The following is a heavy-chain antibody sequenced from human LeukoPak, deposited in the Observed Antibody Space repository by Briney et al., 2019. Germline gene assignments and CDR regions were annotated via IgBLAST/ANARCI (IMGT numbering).Heavy chain of an antibody. CDR2: IDPSDSYT. D-gene: IGHD3-22*01. V-gene: IGHV5-10-1*01. CDR3: ARHLGGYTHFDY. CDR1: GYSFTNYW. Sequence: GESLRISCKGSGYSFTNYWITWVRQMPGKGLECVGKIDPSDSYTNHSPSFQGHVTISADKSINTAYLQWSSLEASDTAIYFCARHLGGYTHFDYWDQGTLVTVSS. J-gene: IGHJ4*02.